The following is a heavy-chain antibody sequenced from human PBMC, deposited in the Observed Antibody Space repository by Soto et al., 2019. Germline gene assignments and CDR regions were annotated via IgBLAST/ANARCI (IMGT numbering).Heavy chain of an antibody. J-gene: IGHJ4*02. D-gene: IGHD2-21*02. CDR2: IGGSGDGT. CDR1: GFTVRSYT. CDR3: ARAREASLLRVPSSY. Sequence: HPGGSLRLSCEASGFTVRSYTMNWVRRSPGKGLEWVATIGGSGDGTYYGDSVKGRFTISRDNSKNTVYLQMNSLRAEDTAIYYCARAREASLLRVPSSYWGQATLVTVSS. V-gene: IGHV3-23*01.